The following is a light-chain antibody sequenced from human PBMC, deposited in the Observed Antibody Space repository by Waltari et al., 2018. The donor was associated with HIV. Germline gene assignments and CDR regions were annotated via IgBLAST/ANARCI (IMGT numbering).Light chain of an antibody. CDR3: QQRSDWSWT. J-gene: IGKJ1*01. V-gene: IGKV3-11*01. CDR1: QSVSSN. Sequence: VLPQPPTLLPLSTGERAPPSCRASQSVSSNLAWYQHKPGQAPRLLIYDASSRATGIPARFSGSGSGTDFTLTISGLEPEDFAIYYCQQRSDWSWTFGQGTKVEI. CDR2: DAS.